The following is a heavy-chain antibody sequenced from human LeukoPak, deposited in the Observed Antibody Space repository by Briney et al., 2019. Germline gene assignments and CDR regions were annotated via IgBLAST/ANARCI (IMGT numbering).Heavy chain of an antibody. Sequence: GASVKVSCKASGGTCSSYAISWVRQAPGQGLEWMGGIIPIFGTANYAQKFQGRVTITMDESTSTAYMELSSLRSEDTAMYYCARGGYSYGLFDYWGQGTLVTVSS. V-gene: IGHV1-69*05. CDR1: GGTCSSYA. J-gene: IGHJ4*02. D-gene: IGHD5-18*01. CDR2: IIPIFGTA. CDR3: ARGGYSYGLFDY.